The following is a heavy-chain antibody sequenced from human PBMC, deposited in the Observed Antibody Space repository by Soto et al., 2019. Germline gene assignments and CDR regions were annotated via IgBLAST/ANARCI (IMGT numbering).Heavy chain of an antibody. V-gene: IGHV5-51*01. J-gene: IGHJ6*02. Sequence: SLRISCRASGYRFIAYWIGCMRQMPGKGLEWMGIFYPGDSDSTYSPSFQGQVTISGDKSISAAYLQWSSLKASDTAIYYCARGGKGGSNFYGLDVWGQATTVTVSS. CDR2: FYPGDSDS. D-gene: IGHD1-26*01. CDR3: ARGGKGGSNFYGLDV. CDR1: GYRFIAYW.